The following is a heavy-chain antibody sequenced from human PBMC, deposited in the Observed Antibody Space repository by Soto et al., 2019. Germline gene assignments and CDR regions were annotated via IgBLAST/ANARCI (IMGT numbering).Heavy chain of an antibody. CDR2: ISGGGDST. CDR1: GFTFSSYA. J-gene: IGHJ6*02. Sequence: PGGSLRLSCAASGFTFSSYAMSWVRQAPGKGLEWVSAISGGGDSTYYADSVKGRFTLFRDNSKNTLYLQRNSLRAEDTAVYYCAKPPPTPDYDFWSGNYHGMDVWRQGTTVTVSS. V-gene: IGHV3-23*01. D-gene: IGHD3-3*01. CDR3: AKPPPTPDYDFWSGNYHGMDV.